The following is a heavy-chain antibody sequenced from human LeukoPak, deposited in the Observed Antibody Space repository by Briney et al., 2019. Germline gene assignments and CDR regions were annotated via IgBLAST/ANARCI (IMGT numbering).Heavy chain of an antibody. Sequence: SETLSLTCTVSGGSISSSSYYWGWIRQPPGKGLEWIGEINHSGSTNYNPSLKSRVTISVDTSKNQFSLKLSSVTAADTAVYYCARGRLGRVLYYYYYGMDVWGQGTTVTVSS. CDR2: INHSGST. CDR3: ARGRLGRVLYYYYYGMDV. V-gene: IGHV4-39*07. CDR1: GGSISSSSYY. D-gene: IGHD3-10*01. J-gene: IGHJ6*02.